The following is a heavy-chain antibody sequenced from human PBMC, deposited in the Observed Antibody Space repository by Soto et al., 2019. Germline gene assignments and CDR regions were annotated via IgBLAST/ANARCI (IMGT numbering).Heavy chain of an antibody. Sequence: SETLSLTCTVSGGSISSYYWSWIRQPPGKGLEWIGYIYYSGSTNYNPSLKSRVTISVDTSKNQFSLKLSSVTAADTAVYYCARVGMIVGGPSPRLNFDIWGQGTMVTVSS. V-gene: IGHV4-59*01. J-gene: IGHJ3*02. CDR1: GGSISSYY. CDR2: IYYSGST. CDR3: ARVGMIVGGPSPRLNFDI. D-gene: IGHD3-22*01.